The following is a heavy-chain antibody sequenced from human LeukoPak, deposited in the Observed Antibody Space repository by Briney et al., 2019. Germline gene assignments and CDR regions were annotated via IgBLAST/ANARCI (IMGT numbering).Heavy chain of an antibody. J-gene: IGHJ3*02. CDR3: ARDFWLDAFDI. V-gene: IGHV4-61*02. CDR2: IYTSGST. Sequence: PSETLSLTCTVSGGSISSSSYYWGWIRQPAGKGLEWIGRIYTSGSTNYNPSLKSRVTMSVDTSKNQFSLKLSSVTAADTAVYYCARDFWLDAFDIWGQGTMVTVSS. D-gene: IGHD3-3*01. CDR1: GGSISSSSYY.